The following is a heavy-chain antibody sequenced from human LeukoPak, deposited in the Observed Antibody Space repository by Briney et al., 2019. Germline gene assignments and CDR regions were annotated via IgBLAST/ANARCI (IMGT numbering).Heavy chain of an antibody. CDR1: GFTFSSYD. CDR3: VRGAGLAFDI. CDR2: IGTAGDT. Sequence: GGSLRLSCAASGFTFSSYDMHWVRQATGKGLEWVSAIGTAGDTYYPGSVKGRFTLSRDNAKNSLHLQMNSLRAEDTAIYYCVRGAGLAFDIWGQGTMVTVSS. D-gene: IGHD3-10*01. J-gene: IGHJ3*02. V-gene: IGHV3-13*01.